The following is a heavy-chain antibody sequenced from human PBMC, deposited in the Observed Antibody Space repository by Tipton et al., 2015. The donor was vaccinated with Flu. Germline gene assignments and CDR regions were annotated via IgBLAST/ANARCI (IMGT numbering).Heavy chain of an antibody. J-gene: IGHJ6*02. CDR2: TYYRSKWYN. Sequence: GLVKPSQTLSLTCAISGDSVSSNSAAWNWIRQSPSRGLEWLGRTYYRSKWYNDYAVSVKSRITINPDTSKNQFSLQLNSVTPEDMAVYYCARGTGYCSSTSCFHGMDVWGQGTTVTVTS. V-gene: IGHV6-1*01. D-gene: IGHD2-2*01. CDR3: ARGTGYCSSTSCFHGMDV. CDR1: GDSVSSNSAA.